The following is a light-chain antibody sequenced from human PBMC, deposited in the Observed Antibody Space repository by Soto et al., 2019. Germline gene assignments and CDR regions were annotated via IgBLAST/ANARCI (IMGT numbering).Light chain of an antibody. Sequence: PGERATLSCRASQSVSSYLAWYQQKPGQAPRLLIYDASNRATGIPARFSGSGSGTDFTLTISSLEPEDFAVYYCQQRSNWPPMYTFGQGTKLVIK. CDR1: QSVSSY. CDR3: QQRSNWPPMYT. J-gene: IGKJ2*01. CDR2: DAS. V-gene: IGKV3-11*01.